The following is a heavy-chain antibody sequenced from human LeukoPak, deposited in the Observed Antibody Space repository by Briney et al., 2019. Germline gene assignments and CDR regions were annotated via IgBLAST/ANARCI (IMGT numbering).Heavy chain of an antibody. D-gene: IGHD3-10*01. CDR1: GFSIGTGYS. V-gene: IGHV4-38-2*02. J-gene: IGHJ4*02. CDR2: IYRRGNT. CDR3: AREVESWFGDLLSYFDS. Sequence: PSETLSLTCSVSGFSIGTGYSWGWIRQPPGKGLEWIGTIYRRGNTYYNPSLMSRVTISLDTSKNQFSLRLTSVTAADTALYYCAREVESWFGDLLSYFDSWGQGTQVTVSS.